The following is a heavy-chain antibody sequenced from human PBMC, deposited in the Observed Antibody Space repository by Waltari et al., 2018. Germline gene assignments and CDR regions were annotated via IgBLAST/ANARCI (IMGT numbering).Heavy chain of an antibody. D-gene: IGHD2-15*01. J-gene: IGHJ4*02. CDR1: GGSISRHY. Sequence: QVQLQESGPGLVKPSETLSLTCPVSGGSISRHYWSWIRQPPGKGLEWIGYIYYSGSTNYNPSLKSRVTISVDTSKNQFSLKLSSVTAADTAVYYCARDLGYCSGGSCFGYWGQGTLVTVSS. CDR3: ARDLGYCSGGSCFGY. V-gene: IGHV4-59*11. CDR2: IYYSGST.